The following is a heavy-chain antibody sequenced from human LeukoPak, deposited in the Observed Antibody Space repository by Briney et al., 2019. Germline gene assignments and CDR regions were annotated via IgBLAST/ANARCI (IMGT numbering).Heavy chain of an antibody. V-gene: IGHV3-64D*06. J-gene: IGHJ4*02. CDR1: GFTFSSYA. D-gene: IGHD3-9*01. CDR2: ISSNGGST. Sequence: GGSLRLSCSASGFTFSSYAMHWVRQAPGKGLEYVSAISSNGGSTYYADSVKGRFTISRDNSKNTLYLQMSSLRAEDTAVYYCARENYDILTGYYRGGFDYWGQGTLVTVSS. CDR3: ARENYDILTGYYRGGFDY.